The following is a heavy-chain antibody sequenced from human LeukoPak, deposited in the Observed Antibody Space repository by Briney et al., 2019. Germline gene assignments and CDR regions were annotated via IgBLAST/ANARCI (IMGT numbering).Heavy chain of an antibody. CDR2: IYYSGST. Sequence: SETLSLTCTVSGGSISSYYWSWIRQPLGKGVEWIGYIYYSGSTNYNPSLKSRVTISVDTSKNQFSLKLSSVTAADTAVYYCARPAPYGDYVGYFDLWGRGTLVTVSS. V-gene: IGHV4-59*08. CDR1: GGSISSYY. D-gene: IGHD4-17*01. CDR3: ARPAPYGDYVGYFDL. J-gene: IGHJ2*01.